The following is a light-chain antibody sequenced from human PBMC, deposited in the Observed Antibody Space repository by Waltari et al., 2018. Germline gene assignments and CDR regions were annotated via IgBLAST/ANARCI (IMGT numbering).Light chain of an antibody. Sequence: SYELTQPPSVSVSPGRTATLTRSGDHLGAKYASWYQQKPGHSPVLVIYQHNKRPSGIPERFSGSNSGNTATLTISGTQAMDEADYYCQAWDSSTGVIFGGGTKLTVL. V-gene: IGLV3-1*01. CDR2: QHN. CDR3: QAWDSSTGVI. CDR1: HLGAKY. J-gene: IGLJ2*01.